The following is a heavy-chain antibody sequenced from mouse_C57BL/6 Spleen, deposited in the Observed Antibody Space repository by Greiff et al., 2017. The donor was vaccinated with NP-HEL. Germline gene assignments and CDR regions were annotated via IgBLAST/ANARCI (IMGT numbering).Heavy chain of an antibody. J-gene: IGHJ3*01. V-gene: IGHV1-64*01. CDR2: IHPNSGST. CDR1: GYTFTSYW. Sequence: QVQLQQPGAELVKPGASVKLSCKASGYTFTSYWMHWVKQRPGQGLEWIGMIHPNSGSTNYNEKFKSKATLTVDKSSSTAYMQLSSLTSEDSAVYYGARSGSNTCFAYWGQGTLVTVSA. CDR3: ARSGSNTCFAY. D-gene: IGHD2-5*01.